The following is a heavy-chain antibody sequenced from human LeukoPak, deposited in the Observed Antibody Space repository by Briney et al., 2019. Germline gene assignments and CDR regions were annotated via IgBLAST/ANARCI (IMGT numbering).Heavy chain of an antibody. CDR3: ARDIGSGYSYGLYNWFDP. V-gene: IGHV1-2*02. CDR2: INPNSGGT. Sequence: ASVKVSCKASGYTFTGYYMHWVRQAPGQGLEWMGWINPNSGGTNYAQKFQGRVTVTRDTSISTAYVELSRLRSDDTAVYYCARDIGSGYSYGLYNWFDPWGQGTLVTVSS. CDR1: GYTFTGYY. J-gene: IGHJ5*02. D-gene: IGHD5-18*01.